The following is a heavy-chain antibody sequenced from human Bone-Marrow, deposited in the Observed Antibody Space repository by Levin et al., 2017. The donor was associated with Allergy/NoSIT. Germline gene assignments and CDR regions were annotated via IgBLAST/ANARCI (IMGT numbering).Heavy chain of an antibody. J-gene: IGHJ4*02. Sequence: ASVKVSCEAFGYTFTDYYIHWVRQAPGQGLEWMGMIDSRGGNTDYAQKFHGIVSMTTDTSTSTVHLQVTSLRSQDTAIYYCAREMVERYAYGDFDLWGQGTLITVSS. CDR1: GYTFTDYY. D-gene: IGHD5-18*01. CDR3: AREMVERYAYGDFDL. CDR2: IDSRGGNT. V-gene: IGHV1-46*01.